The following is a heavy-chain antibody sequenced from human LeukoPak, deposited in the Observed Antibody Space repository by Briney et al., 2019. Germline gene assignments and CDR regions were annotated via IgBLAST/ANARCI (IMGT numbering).Heavy chain of an antibody. J-gene: IGHJ4*02. Sequence: PGGSLRLSCAASGFTFSNYGMSWVRQAPGKGLEWVSTISAGGDTYYANSVGGRFTISRGISKNTLYLQMNSLRAEDTAVYYCAKTFNWNYFDYWGQGTLATVSS. D-gene: IGHD1-1*01. CDR3: AKTFNWNYFDY. CDR1: GFTFSNYG. CDR2: ISAGGDT. V-gene: IGHV3-23*01.